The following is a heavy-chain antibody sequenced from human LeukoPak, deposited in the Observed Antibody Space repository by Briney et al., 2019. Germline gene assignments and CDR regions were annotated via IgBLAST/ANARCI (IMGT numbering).Heavy chain of an antibody. CDR1: GFTVSSNY. J-gene: IGHJ4*02. V-gene: IGHV3-23*01. D-gene: IGHD1-14*01. CDR2: ISGSGGNT. CDR3: AKLHNLNSDY. Sequence: GGSLRLSCAASGFTVSSNYMSWVRQAPGKGLEWVSTISGSGGNTYYAGSVKGRFTTSRDNSKNTLYLQMNSLRAEDTAVYYCAKLHNLNSDYWGQGTLVTVSS.